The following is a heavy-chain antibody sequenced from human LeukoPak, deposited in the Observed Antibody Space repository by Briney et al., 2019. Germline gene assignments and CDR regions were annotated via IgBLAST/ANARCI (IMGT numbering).Heavy chain of an antibody. CDR1: GGSFSGYY. CDR3: ARVGDYDFWSGYSSTYYFDY. J-gene: IGHJ4*02. V-gene: IGHV4-34*01. CDR2: INHSGST. D-gene: IGHD3-3*01. Sequence: SDTLSLTCAVYGGSFSGYYWSWIRQPPGKGLEWIGGINHSGSTNYNPSLKSRVTISVDTSKNHFSLKLSSVTAADTAVYYCARVGDYDFWSGYSSTYYFDYWGQGTLVTVSS.